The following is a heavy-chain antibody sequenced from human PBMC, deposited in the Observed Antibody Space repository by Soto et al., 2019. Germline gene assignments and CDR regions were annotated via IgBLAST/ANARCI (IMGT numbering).Heavy chain of an antibody. V-gene: IGHV1-69*06. CDR1: GGTLSSFINYP. D-gene: IGHD2-15*01. CDR3: AREGYCSSGSCALYDHDYFCMDV. J-gene: IGHJ6*02. Sequence: SVKVSCKASGGTLSSFINYPINWVRQAPGQGLEWMGGIVPNVGTVNYAQKFQGRVTITADKSTGTAYMEVSSLRSEDTALYYCAREGYCSSGSCALYDHDYFCMDVWGQGTTVTVSS. CDR2: IVPNVGTV.